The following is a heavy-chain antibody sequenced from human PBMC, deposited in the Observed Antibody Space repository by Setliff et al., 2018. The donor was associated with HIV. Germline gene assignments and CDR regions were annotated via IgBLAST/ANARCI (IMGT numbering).Heavy chain of an antibody. D-gene: IGHD3-10*01. J-gene: IGHJ4*02. CDR1: GGSISSYY. V-gene: IGHV4-4*09. CDR2: IYSSGST. CDR3: ARAYFGSGIYY. Sequence: SETLSLTCTVSGGSISSYYWSWIRQPPGKGLEWLGHIYSSGSTNYNPSLKSRVTISVDTSKNQFPLKLYSVTAPDTAVYYCARAYFGSGIYYWGQGTLGTVS.